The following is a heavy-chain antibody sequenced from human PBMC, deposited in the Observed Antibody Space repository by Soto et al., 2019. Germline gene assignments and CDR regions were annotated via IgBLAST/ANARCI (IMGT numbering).Heavy chain of an antibody. D-gene: IGHD4-17*01. V-gene: IGHV3-48*01. CDR3: ASDHYGEYAKVS. CDR2: ISSRSGTI. CDR1: GFTFNNHN. Sequence: EVQLVESGGGLVQPGGSLRLSCAASGFTFNNHNMNWVRQAPGKGLEWVSFISSRSGTIYYGDSVKGRFTISRDNTKNSAYLQMNSLRAGDTAVYYCASDHYGEYAKVSWGQGTLVTVSS. J-gene: IGHJ5*02.